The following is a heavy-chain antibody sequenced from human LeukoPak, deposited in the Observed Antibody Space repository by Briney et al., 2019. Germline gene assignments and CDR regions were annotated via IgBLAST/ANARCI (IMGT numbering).Heavy chain of an antibody. Sequence: GGSLRLSCAASGFTFSSYWMTWVRQAPGEGLEWVANIKQDGSEKFYVDSVKGRFTISRDNAKNSLHLQMNSLRAEDTAVYYCARDPYYYESSGYFFGAFDIWGQGTMVTVSS. J-gene: IGHJ3*02. D-gene: IGHD3-22*01. V-gene: IGHV3-7*01. CDR1: GFTFSSYW. CDR2: IKQDGSEK. CDR3: ARDPYYYESSGYFFGAFDI.